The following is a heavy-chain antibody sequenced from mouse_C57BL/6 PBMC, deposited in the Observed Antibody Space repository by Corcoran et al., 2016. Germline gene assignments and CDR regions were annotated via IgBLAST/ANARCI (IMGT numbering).Heavy chain of an antibody. CDR1: GYTFTDYY. CDR3: ARRSGSSSFDY. D-gene: IGHD1-1*01. Sequence: QVQLKQSGAELVRPGASVKLSCKASGYTFTDYYINWVKQRPGQGLEWIARIYPGSGNTYYNEKFKGKATLTAEKSSSTAYMQLSSLTSEDSAVYVCARRSGSSSFDYWGQGTTLTVSS. J-gene: IGHJ2*01. CDR2: IYPGSGNT. V-gene: IGHV1-76*01.